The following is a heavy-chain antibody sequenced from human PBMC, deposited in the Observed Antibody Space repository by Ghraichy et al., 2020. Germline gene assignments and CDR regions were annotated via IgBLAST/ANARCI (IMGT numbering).Heavy chain of an antibody. CDR1: GFTFSSYS. V-gene: IGHV3-21*01. J-gene: IGHJ4*02. CDR2: ISSSSSYI. D-gene: IGHD2-2*01. CDR3: AREWGLYCSSTSCQHLDY. Sequence: GESLNISCAASGFTFSSYSMNWVRQAPGKGLEWVSSISSSSSYIYYADSVEGRFTSSRDNAKNPLYLQMNSLRAEDTAVYYCAREWGLYCSSTSCQHLDYWGQGTLGTVSS.